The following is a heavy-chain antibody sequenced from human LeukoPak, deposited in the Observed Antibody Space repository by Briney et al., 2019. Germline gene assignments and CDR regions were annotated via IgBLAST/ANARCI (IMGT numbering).Heavy chain of an antibody. CDR3: ARDSVAAAGTVGYYYGMDV. D-gene: IGHD6-13*01. CDR1: GGSISSGGYY. Sequence: TLSLTCTVSGGSISSGGYYWSWIRQHPGKGLEWIGYIYYSGSTYYNPSLKSRVTISVDTSKNQFSLKLSSVTAADTAVYYCARDSVAAAGTVGYYYGMDVWGQGTTVTVSS. J-gene: IGHJ6*02. V-gene: IGHV4-31*03. CDR2: IYYSGST.